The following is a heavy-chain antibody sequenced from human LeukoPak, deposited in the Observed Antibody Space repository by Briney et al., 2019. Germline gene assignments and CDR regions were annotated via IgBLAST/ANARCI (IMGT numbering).Heavy chain of an antibody. CDR2: ISYDGTNK. Sequence: PGGSLRLSCAASGFTFSSYGMHWVRQAPGKGLEWVAVISYDGTNKYYADSVKGRFTISRDNSKNTLYLQMNSLRAEDTAVYYCAAAAMGQNYYYYYMDVWGKGTTVTVSS. D-gene: IGHD5-18*01. V-gene: IGHV3-30*06. CDR3: AAAAMGQNYYYYYMDV. J-gene: IGHJ6*03. CDR1: GFTFSSYG.